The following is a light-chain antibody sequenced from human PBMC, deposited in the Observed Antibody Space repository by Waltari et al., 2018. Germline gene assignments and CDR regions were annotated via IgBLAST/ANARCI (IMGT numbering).Light chain of an antibody. J-gene: IGKJ4*01. CDR2: GAS. CDR3: QQNSNWPLT. V-gene: IGKV3D-15*01. Sequence: EIVKTQSPATLSLSPGERATLSCRASQSVSSSLAWYQQKPGQAPRLLIYGASSRATGIPDRFSGSGSGTEFTLTISSLEPEDAAVYYCQQNSNWPLTFGGGTEVEIK. CDR1: QSVSSS.